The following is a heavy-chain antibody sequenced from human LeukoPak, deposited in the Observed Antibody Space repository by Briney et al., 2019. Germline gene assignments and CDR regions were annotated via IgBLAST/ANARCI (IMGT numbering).Heavy chain of an antibody. J-gene: IGHJ5*02. Sequence: GGSLRLSCAGSGFTFSDCYMSWIRQAPGKGLEWVAYISSSGSTIYYADSVKGRFTISRDNAKNSLYLQMNSLRAEDTAVYYCARRRKDSSTWLTYNWFDPWGQGTLVTVSS. CDR3: ARRRKDSSTWLTYNWFDP. D-gene: IGHD6-13*01. CDR1: GFTFSDCY. V-gene: IGHV3-11*04. CDR2: ISSSGSTI.